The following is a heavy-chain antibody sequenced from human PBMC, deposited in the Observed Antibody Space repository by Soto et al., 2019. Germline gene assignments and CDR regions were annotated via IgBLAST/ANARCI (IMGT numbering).Heavy chain of an antibody. Sequence: KPSETLSLTCTVSGGSISSSSYYWGWIRQPPGKGLEWIGSIYYSGSTYYNPSLKSRVTISVDTSKNQFSLKLSSVTAADTAVYYCARGPSLSNYADYWGQGTLVTVSS. CDR3: ARGPSLSNYADY. CDR1: GGSISSSSYY. V-gene: IGHV4-39*01. CDR2: IYYSGST. J-gene: IGHJ4*02. D-gene: IGHD4-4*01.